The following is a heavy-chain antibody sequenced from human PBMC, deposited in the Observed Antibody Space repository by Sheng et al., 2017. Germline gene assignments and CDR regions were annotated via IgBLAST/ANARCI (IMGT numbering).Heavy chain of an antibody. CDR2: IITTLPIA. V-gene: IGHV1-69*04. CDR3: ARGFSYCTGGACNSL. Sequence: QVQLVQSGAEVKKPGSSVKVSCKVSGDTFSKSVITWVRQAPGQGLEWMGRIITTLPIANYAQKFQGRVTITADKSTNTAYMEMNSLRSEDTAIYYCARGFSYCTGGACNSLWGQGTLV. D-gene: IGHD2-8*02. J-gene: IGHJ1*01. CDR1: GDTFSKSV.